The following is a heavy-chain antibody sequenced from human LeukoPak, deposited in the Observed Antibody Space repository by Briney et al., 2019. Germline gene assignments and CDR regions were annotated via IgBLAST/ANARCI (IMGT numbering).Heavy chain of an antibody. D-gene: IGHD2-2*01. J-gene: IGHJ5*02. CDR1: GGSFSGYY. CDR3: ARDLYCSSTSCYRFDP. Sequence: SETLSLTCAVYGGSFSGYYWSCIRQPPGKGREGSGEINHSGSTNYNPSLKRRVTISVDPSKNQFSLKLSSVTAADTAVYYCARDLYCSSTSCYRFDPWGQGTLVTVSS. CDR2: INHSGST. V-gene: IGHV4-34*01.